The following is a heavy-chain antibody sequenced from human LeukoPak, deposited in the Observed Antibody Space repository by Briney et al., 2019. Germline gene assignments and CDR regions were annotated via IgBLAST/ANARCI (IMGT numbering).Heavy chain of an antibody. V-gene: IGHV1-69*04. Sequence: GASVKVSCKASGGTFSSYAISWVRQAPGQGLEWMGRIIPILGIANYAQKLQGRVTITADKSTSTAYMELSSLRSEDTAVYYCARDIVVVVAASYGMDVWGQGTTVTVSS. CDR2: IIPILGIA. J-gene: IGHJ6*02. D-gene: IGHD2-15*01. CDR3: ARDIVVVVAASYGMDV. CDR1: GGTFSSYA.